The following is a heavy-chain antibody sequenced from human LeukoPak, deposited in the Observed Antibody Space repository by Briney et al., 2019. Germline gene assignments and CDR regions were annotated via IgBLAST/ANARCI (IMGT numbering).Heavy chain of an antibody. CDR1: GFTFSNYA. D-gene: IGHD3-3*01. CDR2: ITVSGGST. Sequence: GESLRLSCAASGFTFSNYAMSWVRQAPGKGLEWVSSITVSGGSTYYADSVKGRFTISRDNSKNTLYLQMSSLRAEDTAVYYCAKDKGDFWSGHHYWGQGTLVTVAS. V-gene: IGHV3-23*01. CDR3: AKDKGDFWSGHHY. J-gene: IGHJ4*02.